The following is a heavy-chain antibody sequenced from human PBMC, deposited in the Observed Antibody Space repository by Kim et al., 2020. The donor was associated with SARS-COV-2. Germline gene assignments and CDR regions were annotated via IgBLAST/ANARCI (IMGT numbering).Heavy chain of an antibody. J-gene: IGHJ3*02. CDR2: IYPDDSDT. D-gene: IGHD2-2*01. CDR1: GYSFTNNW. Sequence: GESLKISCKGSGYSFTNNWIVWVRQMPGKGLEWMGIIYPDDSDTRYSPSFQDQVTISADKSISTAYLQWSSLKASDTAMYYCARLGYCSSTTTLCHGGAFDIWGQGTMVTVSS. V-gene: IGHV5-51*01. CDR3: ARLGYCSSTTTLCHGGAFDI.